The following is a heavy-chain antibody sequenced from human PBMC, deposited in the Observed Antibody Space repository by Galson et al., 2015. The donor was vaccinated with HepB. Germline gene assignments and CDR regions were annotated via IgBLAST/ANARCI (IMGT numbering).Heavy chain of an antibody. D-gene: IGHD6-13*01. J-gene: IGHJ4*02. CDR3: AKGGIAAAVLDS. V-gene: IGHV3-33*06. CDR2: IWYDGSNT. Sequence: SLRLSCAASGFTFSSYGMHWVRQAPGKGLEWVAVIWYDGSNTYYADSVKGRFTISRDNSKNTLYLQMNSLRPEDTAVYYCAKGGIAAAVLDSWGQGTLVTVSS. CDR1: GFTFSSYG.